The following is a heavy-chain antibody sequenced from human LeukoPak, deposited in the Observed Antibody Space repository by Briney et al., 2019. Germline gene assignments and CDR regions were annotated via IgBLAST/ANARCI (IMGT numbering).Heavy chain of an antibody. CDR3: ARGYCRGGSCYRRNWFDP. J-gene: IGHJ5*02. Sequence: ASVKVSCKASGGTFSSYAISWVRQAPGQGLEWVGGIIPIFGTANYAQKFQGRVTITADKSTSTAYMELSSLRSEDTAVYYCARGYCRGGSCYRRNWFDPWGQGTLVTVSS. CDR1: GGTFSSYA. V-gene: IGHV1-69*06. CDR2: IIPIFGTA. D-gene: IGHD2-15*01.